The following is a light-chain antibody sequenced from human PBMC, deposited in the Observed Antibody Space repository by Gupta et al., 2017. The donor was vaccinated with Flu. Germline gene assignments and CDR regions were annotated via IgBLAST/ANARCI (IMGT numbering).Light chain of an antibody. Sequence: QSVLTQPPSVSAAPGQKVTITCSESSSNIGNNYASWYQQLPGTAPKLLIYDNNKRPSGIPDRFSGSKSGTSATLDITGLQTGDEADYYCGTWDSSLSGVVFGGGTKLTVL. CDR2: DNN. CDR3: GTWDSSLSGVV. CDR1: SSNIGNNY. V-gene: IGLV1-51*01. J-gene: IGLJ2*01.